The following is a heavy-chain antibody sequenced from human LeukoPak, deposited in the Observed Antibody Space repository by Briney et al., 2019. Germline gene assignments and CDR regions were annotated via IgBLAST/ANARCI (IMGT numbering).Heavy chain of an antibody. CDR1: GFPFSSYW. D-gene: IGHD5-12*01. CDR2: IKQDGSKK. Sequence: GGSLRLSCVASGFPFSSYWVTWVRQAPGKGLEWVANIKQDGSKKSYVDSVKGRFTISRDNAKNELYLQMNSLRAEDTAIYYCTRVGYIDEGIDYWGQGTLVTVSS. J-gene: IGHJ4*02. V-gene: IGHV3-7*04. CDR3: TRVGYIDEGIDY.